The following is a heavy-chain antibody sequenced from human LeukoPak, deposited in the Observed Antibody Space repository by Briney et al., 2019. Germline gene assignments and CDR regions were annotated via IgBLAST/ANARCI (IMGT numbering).Heavy chain of an antibody. J-gene: IGHJ4*02. D-gene: IGHD1-20*01. CDR2: IGHHSRYT. CDR3: ARAVNCQFCKDFDY. Sequence: ASIKDSCMSSGFTFTEHYIHWVRQARGQGREGMGYIGHHSRYTSSLQELKDRVTMTRDTSMSTAYMEVTRLTSDDTAVYYCARAVNCQFCKDFDYWGQGTQVTVAS. CDR1: GFTFTEHY. V-gene: IGHV1-2*02.